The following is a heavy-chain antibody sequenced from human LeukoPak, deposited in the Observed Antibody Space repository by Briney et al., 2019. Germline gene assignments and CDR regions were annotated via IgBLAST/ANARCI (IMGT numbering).Heavy chain of an antibody. CDR1: GYTFTSYG. V-gene: IGHV1-18*01. J-gene: IGHJ4*02. Sequence: GASVKVSCKASGYTFTSYGISWVRQAPGQGLEWMGWISAYDGNTNYAQKLQGRVTMTTDTSTSTAYMELRSLRSDDTAVYYCARGDTPHYYDSSGYLGYWGQGTLVTVSS. CDR3: ARGDTPHYYDSSGYLGY. D-gene: IGHD3-22*01. CDR2: ISAYDGNT.